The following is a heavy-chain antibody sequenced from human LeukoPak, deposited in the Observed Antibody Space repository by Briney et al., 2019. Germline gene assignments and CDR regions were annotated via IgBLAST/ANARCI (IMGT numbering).Heavy chain of an antibody. V-gene: IGHV1-3*01. CDR1: GYTFTSYG. CDR3: ARFMAYFDY. CDR2: INAGNGNT. Sequence: ASVKVSCKASGYTFTSYGISWVRQAPGQGLEWMGWINAGNGNTKYSQKFQGRVTITRDTSASTAYMELSSLRSEDTAVYYCARFMAYFDYWGQGTLVTVSS. D-gene: IGHD3-10*01. J-gene: IGHJ4*02.